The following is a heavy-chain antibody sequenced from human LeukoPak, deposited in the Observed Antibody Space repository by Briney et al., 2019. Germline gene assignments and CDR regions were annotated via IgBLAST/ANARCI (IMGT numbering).Heavy chain of an antibody. CDR1: GFTFSSYS. D-gene: IGHD3-10*01. Sequence: GGSLRLSCAASGFTFSSYSLNWVRLAPGKGLEWVSYISTTGTPTYYADSVKGRFTISRDNAKNSLYLQMNSLRDEDTAVYYCARRPGIEYYFDYWGQGTLVTVSS. CDR3: ARRPGIEYYFDY. J-gene: IGHJ4*02. V-gene: IGHV3-48*02. CDR2: ISTTGTPT.